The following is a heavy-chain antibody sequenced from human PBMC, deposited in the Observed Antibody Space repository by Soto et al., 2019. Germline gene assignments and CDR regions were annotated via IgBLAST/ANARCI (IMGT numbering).Heavy chain of an antibody. D-gene: IGHD5-12*01. CDR2: ISGSGGST. V-gene: IGHV3-23*01. J-gene: IGHJ4*02. CDR3: AKVRRDPRGYSGYGAFDY. Sequence: GGSLRLSCAASGFTFSSYAMSWVRQAPGKGLEWVSAISGSGGSTYYADSVKGRFTISRDNSKNTLYLQMNSLRAEDTAVYYCAKVRRDPRGYSGYGAFDYWGQGTLVTVSS. CDR1: GFTFSSYA.